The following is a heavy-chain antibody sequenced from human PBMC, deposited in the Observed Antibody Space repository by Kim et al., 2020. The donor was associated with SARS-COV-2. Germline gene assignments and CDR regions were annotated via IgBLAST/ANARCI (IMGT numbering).Heavy chain of an antibody. J-gene: IGHJ4*02. D-gene: IGHD3-9*01. Sequence: KGRSTISRDNSKNTLYLQMNSLGAEDTAVYYCAKDRSYYDILTGYTSFDYWGQGTLVTVSS. V-gene: IGHV3-30*02. CDR3: AKDRSYYDILTGYTSFDY.